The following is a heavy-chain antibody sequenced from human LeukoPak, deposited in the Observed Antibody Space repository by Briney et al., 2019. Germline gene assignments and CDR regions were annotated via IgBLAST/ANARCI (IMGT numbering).Heavy chain of an antibody. J-gene: IGHJ6*03. Sequence: PSETLSLTCTVSGGSISSYYWSWIRQPPGKGLEWIGYIYYSGSTNYNPSPKSRVTISVDTSKNQFSLKLSSVTAADTAVYYCARVSDSNYYCYYMDVWGKGTTVTVSS. CDR2: IYYSGST. V-gene: IGHV4-59*01. D-gene: IGHD4-11*01. CDR1: GGSISSYY. CDR3: ARVSDSNYYCYYMDV.